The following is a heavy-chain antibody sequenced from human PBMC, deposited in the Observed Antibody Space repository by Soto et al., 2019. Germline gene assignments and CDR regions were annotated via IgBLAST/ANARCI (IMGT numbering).Heavy chain of an antibody. J-gene: IGHJ4*02. CDR2: IYYSGST. CDR1: GGSISSYY. V-gene: IGHV4-59*01. D-gene: IGHD2-15*01. Sequence: SETLSLTCTVSGGSISSYYWNWIRQPPGKGLEWIGYIYYSGSTNYNPSLKSRVTISVDTSKNQFSLKLSSVTAADTAVYYCARDSPYCSGGSCYSVYFDYWGQGTLVTVSS. CDR3: ARDSPYCSGGSCYSVYFDY.